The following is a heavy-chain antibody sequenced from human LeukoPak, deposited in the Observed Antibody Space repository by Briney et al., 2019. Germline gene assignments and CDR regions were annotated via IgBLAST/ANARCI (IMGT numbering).Heavy chain of an antibody. CDR1: GGSISSLY. CDR3: ARHRAYSSSSPFDY. Sequence: PSETLSLTCSVSGGSISSLYWSWIRQPPGKGLEWIGYIYYTGSTNYNPSLKSRVTMFVDMSKNQFSLRLSSVTAADTAVYYCARHRAYSSSSPFDYGGQGILVTVSS. D-gene: IGHD6-6*01. CDR2: IYYTGST. J-gene: IGHJ4*02. V-gene: IGHV4-59*08.